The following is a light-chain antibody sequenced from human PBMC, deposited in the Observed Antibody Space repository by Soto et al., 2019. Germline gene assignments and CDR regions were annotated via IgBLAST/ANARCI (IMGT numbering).Light chain of an antibody. CDR2: LNNDGSH. CDR3: QTWGTGFPF. Sequence: QSVLTQSPSASASLGASVKLTCTLSSGHSSYAIAWHQKQPGKGPRYLMDLNNDGSHTKGDGIPDRFSGSSSGADRYLIISSLQSEDEADYYCQTWGTGFPFFGGGTNLTVL. V-gene: IGLV4-69*01. CDR1: SGHSSYA. J-gene: IGLJ2*01.